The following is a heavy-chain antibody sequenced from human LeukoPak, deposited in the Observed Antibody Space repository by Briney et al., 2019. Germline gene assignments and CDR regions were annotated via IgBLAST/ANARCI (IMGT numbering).Heavy chain of an antibody. Sequence: ASVKVSCKASGYTFTSYGISWVRQAPGQGLEWMGWISAYNGNTNYAQKLQGRVTMTTDTSTSTAYMELRSLRSDDTAVYYCAHSFGAGVYYYYMDVWGKGTTVTVSS. V-gene: IGHV1-18*01. CDR1: GYTFTSYG. CDR3: AHSFGAGVYYYYMDV. D-gene: IGHD3-3*01. J-gene: IGHJ6*03. CDR2: ISAYNGNT.